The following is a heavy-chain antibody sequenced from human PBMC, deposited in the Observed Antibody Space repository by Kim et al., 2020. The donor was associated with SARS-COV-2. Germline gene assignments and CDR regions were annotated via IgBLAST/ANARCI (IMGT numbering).Heavy chain of an antibody. Sequence: GGSLRLSCVASGFTLSDYWMSWVRQAPGKGLEWVANIKGDGTAENYVDSVRGRFTISRDNAKNSLYLQVNSLRAEDTAVYYCVRAWCPQICYGLGLWGQGTMVIVSS. CDR2: IKGDGTAE. D-gene: IGHD6-19*01. CDR3: VRAWCPQICYGLGL. V-gene: IGHV3-7*03. CDR1: GFTLSDYW. J-gene: IGHJ6*02.